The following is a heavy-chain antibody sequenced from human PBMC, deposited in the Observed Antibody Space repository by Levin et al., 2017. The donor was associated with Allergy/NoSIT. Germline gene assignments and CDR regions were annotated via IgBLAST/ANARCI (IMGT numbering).Heavy chain of an antibody. D-gene: IGHD3-10*01. CDR3: AKDRGRLLWFGELYYYYYGMDG. V-gene: IGHV3-23*01. J-gene: IGHJ6*02. Sequence: GESLKISCAASGFTFSSYAMSWVRQAPGKGLEWVSAISGSGGSTYYADSVKGRFTISRDNSKNTLYLQMNSLRAEDTAVYYCAKDRGRLLWFGELYYYYYGMDGWGQGTTVTVSS. CDR1: GFTFSSYA. CDR2: ISGSGGST.